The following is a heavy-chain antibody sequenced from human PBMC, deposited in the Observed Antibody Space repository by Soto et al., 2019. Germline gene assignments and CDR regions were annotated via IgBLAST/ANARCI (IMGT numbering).Heavy chain of an antibody. CDR2: ISKSGGTI. J-gene: IGHJ4*02. V-gene: IGHV3-11*01. Sequence: QVQLVESGGGLVKPGGSLRLSCAASGFTFSDYYMSWIRQVSGKGLEWVSSISKSGGTIHYADSVRGRFTISRDNTKNTLYLQRTSLRADDTAVYYCARETPLVAVTPEFDYWGQGALVTVSS. D-gene: IGHD2-15*01. CDR3: ARETPLVAVTPEFDY. CDR1: GFTFSDYY.